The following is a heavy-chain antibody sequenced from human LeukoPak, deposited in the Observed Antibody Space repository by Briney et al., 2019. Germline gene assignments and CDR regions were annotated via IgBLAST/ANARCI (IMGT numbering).Heavy chain of an antibody. Sequence: PSETLSLTCAVYGGSFSGYYWNWIRQPPGKGLEWIGEINHSGSTNYNPSLKSRVTISVDTSKNQFSLKLSSVTAADTAVYYCAREDSSSWYLHHNWFDPWGQGTLVTVSS. D-gene: IGHD6-13*01. CDR3: AREDSSSWYLHHNWFDP. J-gene: IGHJ5*02. CDR2: INHSGST. V-gene: IGHV4-34*01. CDR1: GGSFSGYY.